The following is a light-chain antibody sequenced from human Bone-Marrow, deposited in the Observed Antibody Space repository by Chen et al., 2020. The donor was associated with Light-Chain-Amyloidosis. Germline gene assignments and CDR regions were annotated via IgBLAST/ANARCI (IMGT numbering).Light chain of an antibody. CDR3: MQGTHWPFT. J-gene: IGKJ3*01. Sequence: DVLMTQSPLFLPVTLGQSASISFTSSQSLVTSDGEIYLNWFLQRPGQSPRSLIYEVSRRDSGVPDRFSGTALCTHFTLEISRVENEDIGVDSCMQGTHWPFTFGPGTTVEI. V-gene: IGKV2-30*01. CDR1: QSLVTSDGEIY. CDR2: EVS.